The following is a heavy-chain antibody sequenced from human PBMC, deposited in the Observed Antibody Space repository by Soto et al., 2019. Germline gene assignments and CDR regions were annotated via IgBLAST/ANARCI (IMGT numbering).Heavy chain of an antibody. V-gene: IGHV3-15*01. CDR2: IKTKADAGTT. CDR1: GFTFKNAW. J-gene: IGHJ5*02. D-gene: IGHD3-10*02. CDR3: TTDGATIFFDP. Sequence: QLVESGGGLVKPGGSLSLSCAASGFTFKNAWMSWVRQAPGKGLEWVGRIKTKADAGTTDYAAPVKGRFTISRGDSKNTLYLQMNSLKNEDTALYFCTTDGATIFFDPRGQGTLVTVSS.